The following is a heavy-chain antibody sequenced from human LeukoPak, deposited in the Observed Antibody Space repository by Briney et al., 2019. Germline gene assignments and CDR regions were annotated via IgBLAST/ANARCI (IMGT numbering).Heavy chain of an antibody. CDR1: GYTFTSYY. CDR3: ARDRRPIVVVTAKLWYNWFDP. Sequence: ASVKVSCKASGYTFTSYYMRWVRQAPGQGLEWMGIINPSGGSTSYAQKFQGRVTMTRDTSTSTVYMELSSLRSEDTAVYYCARDRRPIVVVTAKLWYNWFDPWGQGTLVTVSS. J-gene: IGHJ5*02. D-gene: IGHD2-21*02. CDR2: INPSGGST. V-gene: IGHV1-46*01.